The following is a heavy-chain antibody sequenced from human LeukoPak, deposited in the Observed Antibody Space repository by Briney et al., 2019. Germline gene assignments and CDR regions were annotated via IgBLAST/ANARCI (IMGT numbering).Heavy chain of an antibody. J-gene: IGHJ5*02. CDR1: GGSISSYY. CDR3: ARGSRYDFWSGYSLSWFDP. D-gene: IGHD3-3*01. CDR2: IYYSGST. V-gene: IGHV4-59*01. Sequence: SETLSLTCTVSGGSISSYYWSWIRQPPGKGPEWIGYIYYSGSTNYNPSLKSRVTISVDTSKNQFSLKLSSVTAADTAVYYCARGSRYDFWSGYSLSWFDPWGQGTLVTVSS.